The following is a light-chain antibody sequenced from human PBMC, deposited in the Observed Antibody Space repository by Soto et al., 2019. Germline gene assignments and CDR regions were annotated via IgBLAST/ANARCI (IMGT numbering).Light chain of an antibody. V-gene: IGLV2-14*01. CDR2: EVS. CDR1: SSDFGGYNY. J-gene: IGLJ1*01. CDR3: SSYTSSSTLLYV. Sequence: QSALTQPASASGSPGQWITISCTGTSSDFGGYNYVSWYQQHPGKAPKLMIYEVSNRPSGVSNRFSGSKSGNTASLTISGLQAEDEADYYCSSYTSSSTLLYVFGTGTKVTV.